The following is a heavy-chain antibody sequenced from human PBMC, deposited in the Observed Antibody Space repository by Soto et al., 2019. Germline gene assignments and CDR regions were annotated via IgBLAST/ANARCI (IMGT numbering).Heavy chain of an antibody. V-gene: IGHV3-15*01. CDR2: IKSKSDGGTT. Sequence: EVQLVESGGGLVRPGGSLRLSCAASGFTFTNAWMNWVRQAPGKGLEWVGRIKSKSDGGTTDYAAPVKGRFTVSRDNSSYTVYLQINSLKTEDTAVDYCTTDWFDSSGYYAYWGQGTLVSVSS. D-gene: IGHD3-22*01. CDR3: TTDWFDSSGYYAY. CDR1: GFTFTNAW. J-gene: IGHJ4*02.